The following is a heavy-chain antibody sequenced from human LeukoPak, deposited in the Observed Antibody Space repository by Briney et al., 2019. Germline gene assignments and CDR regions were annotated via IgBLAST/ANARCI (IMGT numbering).Heavy chain of an antibody. V-gene: IGHV1-69*13. J-gene: IGHJ5*02. CDR2: IIPIFVTA. Sequence: SLRVSSKASGGTFSSYAISWVRQAPGQGVEGMGGIIPIFVTAKYTQKFQGRVTITAHESTSTASMELSSLRSEDTAVYYCARGGSRNWFDPWGQGTLVTVSS. D-gene: IGHD1-26*01. CDR1: GGTFSSYA. CDR3: ARGGSRNWFDP.